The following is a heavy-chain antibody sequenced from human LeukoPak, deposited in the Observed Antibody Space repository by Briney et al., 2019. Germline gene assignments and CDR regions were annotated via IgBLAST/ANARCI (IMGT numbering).Heavy chain of an antibody. Sequence: GGSLRLSCAASGFTVSSNYMSWVRQAPGKGLEWVSVIYSGGSTYYADSVKGRFTISRDNSKNTLYLQMNSLRAEDTAVYYCATDIVVVPALFDYWGQGTLVTVSS. CDR1: GFTVSSNY. CDR3: ATDIVVVPALFDY. CDR2: IYSGGST. J-gene: IGHJ4*02. V-gene: IGHV3-53*01. D-gene: IGHD2-2*01.